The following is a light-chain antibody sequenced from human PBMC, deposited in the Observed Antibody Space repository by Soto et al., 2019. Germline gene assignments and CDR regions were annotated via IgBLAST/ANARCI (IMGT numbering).Light chain of an antibody. Sequence: EIVMTQSPATLSVSPGERATLSCRASQSISSNLAWYQQKPGQAPRLLIYGASTRATAIPGRFSGSGSGTEFTLTISSLQSEDFAVYYCQQYNNWPITFGQGTRLEIK. CDR1: QSISSN. CDR2: GAS. V-gene: IGKV3-15*01. CDR3: QQYNNWPIT. J-gene: IGKJ5*01.